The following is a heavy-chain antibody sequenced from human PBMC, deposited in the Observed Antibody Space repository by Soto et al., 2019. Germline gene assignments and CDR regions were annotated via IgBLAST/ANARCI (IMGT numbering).Heavy chain of an antibody. J-gene: IGHJ1*01. CDR2: FDPDEAET. CDR1: GYTLNEVA. Sequence: EASLKVSCKVSGYTLNEVAMHCVRQAPGKGLEWLGGFDPDEAETIYAQHFQGRVTMTEDTSTDTVYMELSSLRSEDTALYFCTTYHGDYNFDHWGQGTLVTVSS. D-gene: IGHD4-17*01. V-gene: IGHV1-24*01. CDR3: TTYHGDYNFDH.